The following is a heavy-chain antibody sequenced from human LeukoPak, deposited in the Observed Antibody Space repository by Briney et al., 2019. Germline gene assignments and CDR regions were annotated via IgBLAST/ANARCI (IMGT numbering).Heavy chain of an antibody. V-gene: IGHV3-11*01. Sequence: GGSLRLSCAASGFTFSDFYMSWIRQAPGKGLEWVSYISSTSGSTKYYADSVKGRFTISRDNAKNSLYLQMNSLRAEDTAVYYCARGDGFIFYWGQGALVIVSS. CDR2: ISSTSGSTK. D-gene: IGHD5-24*01. J-gene: IGHJ4*02. CDR3: ARGDGFIFY. CDR1: GFTFSDFY.